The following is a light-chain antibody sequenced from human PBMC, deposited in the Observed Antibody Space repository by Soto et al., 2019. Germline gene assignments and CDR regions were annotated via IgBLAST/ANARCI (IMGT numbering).Light chain of an antibody. J-gene: IGKJ1*01. Sequence: EIVLTQSPGTLSLSPGERATLSCRASQSVSGRHLAWYQQAPGQAPRLLIHGASSRATRIPDRFSGSGSGTDFTLTISRLEPEDFAVYYCQQYGSSISWTFGQGTKVEIK. V-gene: IGKV3-20*01. CDR2: GAS. CDR3: QQYGSSISWT. CDR1: QSVSGRH.